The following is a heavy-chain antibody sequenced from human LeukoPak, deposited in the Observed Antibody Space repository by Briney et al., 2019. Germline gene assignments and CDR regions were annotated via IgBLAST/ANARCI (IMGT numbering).Heavy chain of an antibody. Sequence: SVKVSCKASGFTFTSSAMQWVRQARGQRLEWIGWIVVGSGNTNYAQKFQERVTITRDMSTSTAYMELSSLRSEDTAVYYCARGSPTYYYDSSRTRGLWGQGTLVTVSS. CDR3: ARGSPTYYYDSSRTRGL. D-gene: IGHD3-22*01. J-gene: IGHJ4*02. CDR1: GFTFTSSA. CDR2: IVVGSGNT. V-gene: IGHV1-58*02.